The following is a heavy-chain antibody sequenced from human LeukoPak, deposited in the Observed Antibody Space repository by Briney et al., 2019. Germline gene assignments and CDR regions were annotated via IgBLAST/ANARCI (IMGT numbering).Heavy chain of an antibody. CDR3: VRQSTSYYGMDV. D-gene: IGHD1-14*01. CDR1: GFTFSSYS. Sequence: GGSLRLSCAASGFTFSSYSMNWVRQAPGKGLEWVSSIISSSSYINYVDSVKGRFTISRDNARGSLFLQMNSLTAEDTALYYCVRQSTSYYGMDVWGQGTTVTVSS. CDR2: IISSSSYI. J-gene: IGHJ6*02. V-gene: IGHV3-21*01.